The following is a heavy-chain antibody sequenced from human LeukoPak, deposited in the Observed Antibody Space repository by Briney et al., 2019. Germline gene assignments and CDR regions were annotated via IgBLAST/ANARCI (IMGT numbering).Heavy chain of an antibody. Sequence: GGSLRLSCAASGFTFYNYGMSWVRQAPGKGLEWVSVVSGTGGSTYYADSVKGRFTISRDNPKNTLSLQMNSLRAEDTAAYYCAKTSGWNYNHNMDVWGQGTTVTVSS. J-gene: IGHJ6*02. CDR2: VSGTGGST. D-gene: IGHD1-7*01. CDR3: AKTSGWNYNHNMDV. CDR1: GFTFYNYG. V-gene: IGHV3-23*01.